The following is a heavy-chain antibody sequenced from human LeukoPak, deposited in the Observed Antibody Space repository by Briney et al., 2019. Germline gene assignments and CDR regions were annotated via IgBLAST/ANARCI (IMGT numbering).Heavy chain of an antibody. Sequence: GGSLRLSCAASGFTFSSYAMSWVRQAPGKGLEWVSAISGSVGSTYYADSVKGRFTISRDNSKNTLYLQMNSLRAEDTAVHYCADAKHGEHRGIVVVPAASWGQGTLVAVSS. D-gene: IGHD2-2*01. CDR3: ADAKHGEHRGIVVVPAAS. CDR2: ISGSVGST. CDR1: GFTFSSYA. J-gene: IGHJ4*02. V-gene: IGHV3-23*01.